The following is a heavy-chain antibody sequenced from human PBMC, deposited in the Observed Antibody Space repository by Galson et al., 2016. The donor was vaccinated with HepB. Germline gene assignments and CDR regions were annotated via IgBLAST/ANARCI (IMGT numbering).Heavy chain of an antibody. D-gene: IGHD2-21*01. CDR2: IWYDGTNK. Sequence: SLRLSCAASGFTFSNYGVHWVRQAPGKGLEWVTLIWYDGTNKYYADSVKGRFTISRDNSKNTLYLQMNSLRAEDTAVYYCARGLDSWGQGTMVTVSS. CDR3: ARGLDS. J-gene: IGHJ3*01. V-gene: IGHV3-33*01. CDR1: GFTFSNYG.